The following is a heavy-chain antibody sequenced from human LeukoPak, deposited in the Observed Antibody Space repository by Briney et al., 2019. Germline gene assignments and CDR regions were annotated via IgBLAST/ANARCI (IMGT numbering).Heavy chain of an antibody. CDR2: IRYDGSNK. CDR3: AKDDCSGGSCQASPIFHDAFDI. D-gene: IGHD2-15*01. J-gene: IGHJ3*02. Sequence: PGGSLRLSCAASGFTFSSYGMHWVRQAPGKGLEWVAFIRYDGSNKYYADSVKGRFTISRDNSKNTLYLQMNSLRAEDTAVYYCAKDDCSGGSCQASPIFHDAFDIWGQGTMVTVSS. V-gene: IGHV3-30*02. CDR1: GFTFSSYG.